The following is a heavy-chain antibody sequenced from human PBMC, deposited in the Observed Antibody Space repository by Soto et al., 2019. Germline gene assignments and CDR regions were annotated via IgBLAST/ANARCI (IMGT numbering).Heavy chain of an antibody. V-gene: IGHV1-69*01. CDR2: IIPIFGTA. J-gene: IGHJ4*02. D-gene: IGHD3-16*02. Sequence: QVQLVQSGAEVKKPGSSVKVSCKASGGTFSSYAISWVRQAPGQGLEWMGGIIPIFGTANYAQKFQGRVTITADESTSTAYMELSSLRSEDTAVYYCARTPPLRLGELSLRVDYFYYWGQGTLVTVSS. CDR3: ARTPPLRLGELSLRVDYFYY. CDR1: GGTFSSYA.